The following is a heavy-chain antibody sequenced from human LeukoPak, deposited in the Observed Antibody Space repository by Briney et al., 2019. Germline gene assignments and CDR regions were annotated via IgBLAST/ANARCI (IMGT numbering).Heavy chain of an antibody. D-gene: IGHD2-15*01. CDR2: ISAYNGNT. CDR3: ARAGYCSGGSCFGGLYYYYYMDV. J-gene: IGHJ6*03. CDR1: GYTFTSYG. V-gene: IGHV1-18*01. Sequence: ASVKVSCKAPGYTFTSYGISWVRQAPGQGLEWMGWISAYNGNTNYAQKLQGRVTMTTDTSTSTAYMELRSLRSDDTAVHYCARAGYCSGGSCFGGLYYYYYMDVWGKGTTVTVSS.